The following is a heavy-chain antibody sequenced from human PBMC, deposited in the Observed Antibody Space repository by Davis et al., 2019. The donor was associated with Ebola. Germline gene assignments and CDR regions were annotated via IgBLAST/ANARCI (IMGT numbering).Heavy chain of an antibody. J-gene: IGHJ5*02. CDR3: ARGWRYPGA. CDR1: GFSFNDYS. D-gene: IGHD2-2*02. Sequence: PGGSLRLSCAASGFSFNDYSMTWVRQAPGRGLEWVANIKQDGSEKYYVDSVKGRFTISRDNTKNSLYLQMNNLRAEDTALYYCARGWRYPGAWGQGTLVTVSS. V-gene: IGHV3-7*01. CDR2: IKQDGSEK.